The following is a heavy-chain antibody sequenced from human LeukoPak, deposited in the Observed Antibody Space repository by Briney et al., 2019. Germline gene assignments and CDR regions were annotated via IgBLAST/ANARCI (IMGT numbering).Heavy chain of an antibody. V-gene: IGHV3-23*01. CDR1: GFTFSSYA. CDR2: ISGSGGST. CDR3: AKHRLGYYDSSGYYFDY. J-gene: IGHJ4*02. Sequence: GGSLRLSCAASGFTFSSYAMSWVRQAPGKGLEWVSAISGSGGSTYYADSVKGRFTISRDNSRNTLYLQMNSLRAEDTAVYYCAKHRLGYYDSSGYYFDYWGQGTLVTVSS. D-gene: IGHD3-22*01.